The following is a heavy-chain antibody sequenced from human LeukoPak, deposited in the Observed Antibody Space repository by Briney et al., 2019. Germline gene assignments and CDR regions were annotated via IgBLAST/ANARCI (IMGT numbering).Heavy chain of an antibody. J-gene: IGHJ3*02. Sequence: PSETLSLTCTVSGGSISNYYWTWVRQPPGKGLEWIGYIYYSGSGSTNYNPSLKSRVTISVDTSRNQFSLKLSSVTAADTAVYYCARQIPRREGYNPNAFDIWGQGTMVTVSS. CDR2: IYYSGSGST. CDR3: ARQIPRREGYNPNAFDI. CDR1: GGSISNYY. V-gene: IGHV4-59*08. D-gene: IGHD5-24*01.